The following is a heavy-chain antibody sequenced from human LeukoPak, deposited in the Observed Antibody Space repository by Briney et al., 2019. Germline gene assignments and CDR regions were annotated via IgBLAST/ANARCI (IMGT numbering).Heavy chain of an antibody. CDR3: ARDQGTILANWFDP. V-gene: IGHV1-18*04. D-gene: IGHD3-9*01. Sequence: GASVKVSCKASGYTFTSYGIIWVRQAPGQGLEWMGWISAYSGNTSYAQKLQGRVTMTTDTSTSTAYMELRSLRSDDTAVYYCARDQGTILANWFDPWGQGTLVTVSS. CDR2: ISAYSGNT. J-gene: IGHJ5*02. CDR1: GYTFTSYG.